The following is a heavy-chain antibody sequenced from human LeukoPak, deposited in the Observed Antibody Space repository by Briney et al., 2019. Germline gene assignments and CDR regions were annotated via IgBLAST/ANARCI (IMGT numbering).Heavy chain of an antibody. CDR2: IYSGGST. CDR1: GFTVSSNY. Sequence: GGSLRLSCAASGFTVSSNYMSWDRQAPGKGLEWVSVIYSGGSTYYADSVKGRFTISRDNSKNTLYLQMNSLRAEDTAVYYCARDYYGSGMDVWGQGTTVTVSS. D-gene: IGHD3-10*01. CDR3: ARDYYGSGMDV. V-gene: IGHV3-66*01. J-gene: IGHJ6*02.